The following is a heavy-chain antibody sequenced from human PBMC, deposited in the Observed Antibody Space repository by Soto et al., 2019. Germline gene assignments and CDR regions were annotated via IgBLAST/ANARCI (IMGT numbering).Heavy chain of an antibody. V-gene: IGHV4-34*01. J-gene: IGHJ4*02. CDR2: INHSGST. CDR3: ARVRGIAVAGPDY. D-gene: IGHD6-19*01. CDR1: GGSFSGYY. Sequence: PSETLSLTCAVYGGSFSGYYWSWIRQPPGKGLEWIGEINHSGSTNYNPSLKSRVTISVDTSKNQFSLKLSSVTAEDTAVYYCARVRGIAVAGPDYWGQGTLVTVSS.